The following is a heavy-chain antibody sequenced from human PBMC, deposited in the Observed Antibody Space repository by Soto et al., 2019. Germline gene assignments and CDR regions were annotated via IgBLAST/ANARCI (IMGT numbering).Heavy chain of an antibody. V-gene: IGHV1-69*06. D-gene: IGHD2-2*01. CDR2: NIPRFGTA. CDR3: SAYCSSYNCGAGDDY. J-gene: IGHJ4*02. Sequence: QVVQSGPEVRQPGSSGKVSCKPSGGIFTNYAFTWVRQAPGQRLEWMGGNIPRFGTANYAQKFQGRVTISADKSTTTVYLEVNSLRSEDTALYYCSAYCSSYNCGAGDDYWGQGTQVTVAS. CDR1: GGIFTNYA.